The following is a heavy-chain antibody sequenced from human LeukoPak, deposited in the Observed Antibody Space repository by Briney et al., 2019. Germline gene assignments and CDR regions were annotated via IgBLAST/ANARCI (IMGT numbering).Heavy chain of an antibody. D-gene: IGHD6-19*01. J-gene: IGHJ5*02. Sequence: ASVKASCKASGYTFTGYYMHWVRQAPGQGLKWMGWINPNSGGTNYAQKFQGRVTMTRDTSISTAYMELSRLRSDDTAVYYCARDTVAVADGYNWFDPWGQGTLVTVSS. CDR1: GYTFTGYY. CDR3: ARDTVAVADGYNWFDP. V-gene: IGHV1-2*02. CDR2: INPNSGGT.